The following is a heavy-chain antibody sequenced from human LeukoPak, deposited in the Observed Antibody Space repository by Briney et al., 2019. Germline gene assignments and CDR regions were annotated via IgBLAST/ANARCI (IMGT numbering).Heavy chain of an antibody. V-gene: IGHV3-23*01. D-gene: IGHD2-15*01. J-gene: IGHJ4*02. CDR2: ISGSGGST. CDR1: GFTFSSYA. CDR3: AREEAATVAFDY. Sequence: GGSLRLSCAASGFTFSSYAMSWVRQAPGKGLEWVSAISGSGGSTYYADSVKGRFTISRDNAKNSLYLQMNSLRAEDTAVYYCAREEAATVAFDYWGQGTLVTVSS.